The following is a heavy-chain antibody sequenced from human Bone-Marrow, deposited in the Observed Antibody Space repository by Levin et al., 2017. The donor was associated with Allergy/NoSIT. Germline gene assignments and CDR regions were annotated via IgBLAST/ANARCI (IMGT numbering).Heavy chain of an antibody. CDR2: INPSSGNT. CDR1: GDTFTTYY. CDR3: ARTLPRGYNGMAV. Sequence: AASVKVSCKASGDTFTTYYIYWVRQAPGQGLEWMGIINPSSGNTSHAQKFQGRVSMTRDTSTSTVYLELSSLTSEDTAVYYCARTLPRGYNGMAVWGQGTTVTASS. V-gene: IGHV1-46*01. J-gene: IGHJ6*02. D-gene: IGHD2/OR15-2a*01.